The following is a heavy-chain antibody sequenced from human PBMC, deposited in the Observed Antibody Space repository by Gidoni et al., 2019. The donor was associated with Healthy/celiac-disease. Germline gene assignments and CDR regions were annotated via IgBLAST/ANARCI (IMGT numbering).Heavy chain of an antibody. V-gene: IGHV1-69*01. J-gene: IGHJ6*02. CDR2: IIPIFGTA. Sequence: HVQLVQSGAEVKKPGSSVTLSCKASGGTFSSYAISWVRQAPGQGLEWMGGIIPIFGTANYEQKFQGRGTITADESTSTAYMELSSLRSEDTAVYYCARIHPLSGYPSGMDVWGQGTTVTVSS. D-gene: IGHD5-18*01. CDR3: ARIHPLSGYPSGMDV. CDR1: GGTFSSYA.